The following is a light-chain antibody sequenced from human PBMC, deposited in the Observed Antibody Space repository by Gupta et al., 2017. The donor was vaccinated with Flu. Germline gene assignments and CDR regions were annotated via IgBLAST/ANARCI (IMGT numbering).Light chain of an antibody. Sequence: TSKDVGSYNFFSWYQQHPSKAPKLIIYEVNRRASGVPDRFSGTKCGNTASLTVAGLQAEEEADYYCCSGTSTFRWVFGGGTKLTVL. J-gene: IGLJ3*02. V-gene: IGLV2-8*01. CDR1: SKDVGSYNF. CDR3: CSGTSTFRWV. CDR2: EVN.